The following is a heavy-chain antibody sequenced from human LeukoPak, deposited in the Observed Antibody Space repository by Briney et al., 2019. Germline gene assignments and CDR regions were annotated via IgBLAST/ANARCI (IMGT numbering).Heavy chain of an antibody. CDR3: AKDKQQLVPVGYFDY. J-gene: IGHJ4*02. D-gene: IGHD6-13*01. V-gene: IGHV3-30*04. CDR2: ISYDGSNK. Sequence: GRSLRLSCAASGFTFSSYAMHWVRQAPGKGLEWVAVISYDGSNKYYADSVKGRFTISRDNSKNTLYLQMNSLRAEDTAVYYCAKDKQQLVPVGYFDYWGQGTLVTVSS. CDR1: GFTFSSYA.